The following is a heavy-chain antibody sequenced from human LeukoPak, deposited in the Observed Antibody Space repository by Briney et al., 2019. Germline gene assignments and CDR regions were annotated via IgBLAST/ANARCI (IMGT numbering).Heavy chain of an antibody. V-gene: IGHV3-23*01. CDR3: AKRGHDYGGNLPGWFDP. CDR2: ISGSGGST. D-gene: IGHD4-23*01. J-gene: IGHJ5*02. Sequence: QPGGSLRLSCAASGFTFSSYAMSWVRPAPGKGLEWVSAISGSGGSTYYADSVKGRFTISRDNSKNTLYLQMNSLRAEDTAVYYCAKRGHDYGGNLPGWFDPWGQGTLVTVSS. CDR1: GFTFSSYA.